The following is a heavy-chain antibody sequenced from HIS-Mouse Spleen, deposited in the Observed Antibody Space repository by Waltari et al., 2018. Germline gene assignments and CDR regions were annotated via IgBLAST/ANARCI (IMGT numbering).Heavy chain of an antibody. CDR1: GGSISSSSYY. J-gene: IGHJ2*01. CDR3: AREIPYSSSWYDWYFDL. CDR2: IYYSGSH. V-gene: IGHV4-39*07. Sequence: QLQLQESGPGLVKPSETLSLTCTVSGGSISSSSYYWGWIRQPPGKGLEWIGSIYYSGSHNYQPPIKGRVTISVDTSKNQFSLKLSSVTAADTAVYYCAREIPYSSSWYDWYFDLWGRGTLVTVSS. D-gene: IGHD6-13*01.